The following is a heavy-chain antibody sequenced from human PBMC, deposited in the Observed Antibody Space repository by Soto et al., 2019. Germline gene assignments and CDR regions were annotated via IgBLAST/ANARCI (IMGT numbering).Heavy chain of an antibody. D-gene: IGHD3-10*01. CDR3: ARSRAYGSGSYYSPPIYYYYYGMDV. CDR1: GYTFNRFTSYG. Sequence: ASVKVSCKASGYTFNRFTSYGISWVRQAPGQGLEWMGWISAYNGNTNYAQKLQGRVTMTTDASTNTVYMELRSLRSDDTAVYYCARSRAYGSGSYYSPPIYYYYYGMDVWGQGTTVTVSS. J-gene: IGHJ6*02. CDR2: ISAYNGNT. V-gene: IGHV1-18*04.